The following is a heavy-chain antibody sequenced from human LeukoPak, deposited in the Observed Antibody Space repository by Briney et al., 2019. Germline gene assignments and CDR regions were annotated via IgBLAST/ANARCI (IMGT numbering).Heavy chain of an antibody. CDR2: IYPGDSDT. Sequence: GASLQTSSKGSRYRFTSYWIGWVRPMPGKGLEWMGIIYPGDSDTRYSPSFQGQVTISADKSISTAYLQWSSLKASDTAMYYCARRRHCLDEGAFDMWGQGTMVIVSS. J-gene: IGHJ3*02. D-gene: IGHD2-21*01. CDR3: ARRRHCLDEGAFDM. CDR1: RYRFTSYW. V-gene: IGHV5-51*01.